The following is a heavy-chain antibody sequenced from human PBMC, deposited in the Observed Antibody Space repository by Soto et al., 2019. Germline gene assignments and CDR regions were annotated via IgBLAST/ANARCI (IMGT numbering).Heavy chain of an antibody. D-gene: IGHD2-2*01. CDR1: CYTFTSYG. CDR2: ISAYNGNT. V-gene: IGHV1-18*01. Sequence: ASVKVSCNASCYTFTSYGISWVRQAPGQGLEWMGWISAYNGNTNYAQKLQARVTMTTDTSTSTAYMELRSLRSDDTAVYYCARDPGRYCSSTSCPFDYWGQGTLVTVSS. CDR3: ARDPGRYCSSTSCPFDY. J-gene: IGHJ4*02.